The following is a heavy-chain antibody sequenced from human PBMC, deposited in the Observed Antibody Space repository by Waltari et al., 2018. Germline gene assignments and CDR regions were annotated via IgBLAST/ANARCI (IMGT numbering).Heavy chain of an antibody. J-gene: IGHJ4*02. V-gene: IGHV2-5*02. CDR2: SYLDDSE. Sequence: HITLKESGPTLVKPTQTLTLTCSFSGFSLSANGVGVGWVRQPPGKALEWLALSYLDDSERYNPSLKSRLSLTKDTAGNQVVLTITDMDPVDTATYYCARMHYYGSGSQRFDYWGQGTLVTVSS. CDR1: GFSLSANGVG. D-gene: IGHD3-10*01. CDR3: ARMHYYGSGSQRFDY.